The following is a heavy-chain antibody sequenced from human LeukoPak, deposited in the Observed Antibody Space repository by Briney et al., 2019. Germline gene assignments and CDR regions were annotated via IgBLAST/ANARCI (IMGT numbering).Heavy chain of an antibody. Sequence: AASVKVSCKASGGTFSSYAISWVRQAPGQGLEWMGGINPSGGSSTYAQKFQGRVTMTRDTSTSTVFMELSSLRSDDTAVYYCARVYGDFPVSSGDSYWHGYFDNWGQGTLVTVPS. V-gene: IGHV1-46*01. J-gene: IGHJ4*02. CDR1: GGTFSSYA. D-gene: IGHD3-22*01. CDR3: ARVYGDFPVSSGDSYWHGYFDN. CDR2: INPSGGSS.